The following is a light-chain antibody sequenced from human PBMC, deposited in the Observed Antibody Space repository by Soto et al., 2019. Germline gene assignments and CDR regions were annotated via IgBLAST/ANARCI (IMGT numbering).Light chain of an antibody. Sequence: ALTQPASVSGSPGQPITISCTGTSSDVGGYNYVSWYQQHPGKAPKFMIYDVSNRPSGVSNRFSGSKSGNTASLTISGLQAEDEADYYCTSYTTSNTRQIVFGTGTKVTVL. CDR2: DVS. J-gene: IGLJ1*01. CDR3: TSYTTSNTRQIV. V-gene: IGLV2-14*01. CDR1: SSDVGGYNY.